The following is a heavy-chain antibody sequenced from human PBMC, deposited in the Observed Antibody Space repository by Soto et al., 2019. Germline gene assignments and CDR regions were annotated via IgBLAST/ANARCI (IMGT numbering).Heavy chain of an antibody. CDR3: AKVRRCSGYEYFDY. CDR2: IIGDGTTT. CDR1: GFTFSNYW. D-gene: IGHD5-12*01. V-gene: IGHV3-74*03. Sequence: PGGSLRLSCAASGFTFSNYWMHWVRQAPGKGLVWVSRIIGDGTTTAYADSVKGRFTISRDNARNTLYLQMNSLRAEDTAVYYCAKVRRCSGYEYFDYWGQGALVTVSS. J-gene: IGHJ4*02.